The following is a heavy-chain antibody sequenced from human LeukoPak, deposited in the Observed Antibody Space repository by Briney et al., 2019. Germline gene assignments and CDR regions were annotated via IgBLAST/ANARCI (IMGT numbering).Heavy chain of an antibody. Sequence: PGGSLRLSCAASGFTVSNNYMSWVRQAPGKGLEWVSVIYSSGSTYYADSVKGRFTISRDKSKNTLYLQMNSLRAEDTAVYYCATYGDYGPRSAFDIWGQGTMVTVSS. CDR3: ATYGDYGPRSAFDI. CDR1: GFTVSNNY. V-gene: IGHV3-53*01. CDR2: IYSSGST. J-gene: IGHJ3*02. D-gene: IGHD4-17*01.